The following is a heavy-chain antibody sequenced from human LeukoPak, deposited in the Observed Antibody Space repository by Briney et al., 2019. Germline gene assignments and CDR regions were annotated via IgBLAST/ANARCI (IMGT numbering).Heavy chain of an antibody. V-gene: IGHV4-31*03. J-gene: IGHJ4*02. CDR2: IYYSGST. Sequence: SETLSLTCTVSGGSISSGGYYWSWIRQHPGTGLEWIGYIYYSGSTYYNPSLKSRVTISVDTSKNQFSLKLSSVTAADTAVYYCARNGVRYEQLDYWGQGTLVTVSS. CDR1: GGSISSGGYY. D-gene: IGHD1/OR15-1a*01. CDR3: ARNGVRYEQLDY.